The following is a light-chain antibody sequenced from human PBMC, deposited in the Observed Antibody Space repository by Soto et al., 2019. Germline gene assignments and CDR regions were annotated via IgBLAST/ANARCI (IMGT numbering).Light chain of an antibody. CDR3: QQRSNWPFI. J-gene: IGKJ5*01. Sequence: EIVLTQSPGTLSVSPGERATLSCTASQSVNTYLAWYQQKPGQAPRLLIYDASNRATGIPPRFSGSGSGTDFTLTIISLEPEDFAVYYCQQRSNWPFIFGQGTRLEIK. V-gene: IGKV3-11*01. CDR2: DAS. CDR1: QSVNTY.